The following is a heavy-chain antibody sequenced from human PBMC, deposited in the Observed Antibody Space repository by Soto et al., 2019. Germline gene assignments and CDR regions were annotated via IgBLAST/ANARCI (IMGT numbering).Heavy chain of an antibody. D-gene: IGHD4-17*01. CDR2: ISSGTTYI. Sequence: GGSLRLSCAASGFTFSDYSMNWVRQAPGKGLEWVSSISSGTTYIYYADSVKGRFTISKNNARNSLFLQMNSLRAEDTAIYYCAKGTRSVTNEVDSWGQGTLVTVSS. J-gene: IGHJ4*02. V-gene: IGHV3-21*01. CDR3: AKGTRSVTNEVDS. CDR1: GFTFSDYS.